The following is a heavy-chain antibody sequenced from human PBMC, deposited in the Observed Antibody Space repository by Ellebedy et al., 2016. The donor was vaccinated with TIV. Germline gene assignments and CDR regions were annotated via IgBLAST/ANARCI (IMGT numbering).Heavy chain of an antibody. D-gene: IGHD3-3*01. CDR1: GGSFSGYY. CDR3: ARVNYDFWLDAFDI. V-gene: IGHV4-34*01. J-gene: IGHJ3*02. Sequence: MPSETLSLTCAVYGGSFSGYYWSRIRQPPGKGLEWIGEINHSGSTNYNPSLKSRVTISVDTSKNQFSLKLSSVTAADTAVYYCARVNYDFWLDAFDIWGQGTMVTVSS. CDR2: INHSGST.